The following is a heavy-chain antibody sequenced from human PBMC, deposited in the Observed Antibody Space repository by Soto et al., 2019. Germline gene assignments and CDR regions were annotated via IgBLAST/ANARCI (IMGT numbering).Heavy chain of an antibody. V-gene: IGHV1-2*02. CDR2: INPNTGGT. J-gene: IGHJ4*02. CDR3: ARGYNSGSSWSQFGQ. CDR1: GYTFTGDY. D-gene: IGHD3-10*01. Sequence: ASVKVSCKASGYTFTGDYIHWVRQAPGQGLEWVGWINPNTGGTNYVQKLQDRVTMTRDTSISTAYMELSSLRSDDTDVYFCARGYNSGSSWSQFGQWGQGTLVTVSS.